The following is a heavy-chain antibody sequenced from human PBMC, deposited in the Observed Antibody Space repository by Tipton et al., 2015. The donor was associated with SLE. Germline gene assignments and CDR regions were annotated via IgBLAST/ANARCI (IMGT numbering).Heavy chain of an antibody. V-gene: IGHV3-66*02. Sequence: SLRLSCAASGFTVSSNYMSWVRQAPGKGLEWVSVIYSGGSTYYADSAKGRFTISRDNSKNTLYLQMNSLRAEDTAVYYCARGGTDDYDFWSGSMSQKDVWGKGTTVIVSA. CDR1: GFTVSSNY. D-gene: IGHD3-3*01. J-gene: IGHJ6*04. CDR3: ARGGTDDYDFWSGSMSQKDV. CDR2: IYSGGST.